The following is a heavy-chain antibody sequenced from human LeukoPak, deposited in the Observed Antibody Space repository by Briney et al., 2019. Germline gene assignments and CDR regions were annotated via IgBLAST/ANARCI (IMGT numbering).Heavy chain of an antibody. V-gene: IGHV4-39*01. D-gene: IGHD2-2*01. Sequence: SETLSLTCTVSGGSISSSSYYWGWIRQPPGKGLEWIGSIYYSGSTYYNPSLKSRVTISVDTSKNQFSLKLSSVTAADTAVYYCASQLRGYCSSTSCSFLDYWGQGTLATVSS. J-gene: IGHJ4*02. CDR3: ASQLRGYCSSTSCSFLDY. CDR2: IYYSGST. CDR1: GGSISSSSYY.